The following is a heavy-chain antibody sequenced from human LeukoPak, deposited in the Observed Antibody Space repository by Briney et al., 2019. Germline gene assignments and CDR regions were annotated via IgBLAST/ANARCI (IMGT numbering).Heavy chain of an antibody. CDR2: IKQDGSEK. J-gene: IGHJ6*03. CDR1: GFTFSGYW. V-gene: IGHV3-7*01. D-gene: IGHD3-10*01. Sequence: GGSLRLSCAASGFTFSGYWMSWVRQAPGKGLEWVANIKQDGSEKYYVDSVKGRFTISRDNAKNSLYLQMNSLRAEDTAVYYCARAGSGSYYIYYYYYMDVWGKGTTVTVSS. CDR3: ARAGSGSYYIYYYYYMDV.